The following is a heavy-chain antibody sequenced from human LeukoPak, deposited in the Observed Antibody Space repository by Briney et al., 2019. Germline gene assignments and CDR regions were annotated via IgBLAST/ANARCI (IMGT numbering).Heavy chain of an antibody. D-gene: IGHD2-2*01. J-gene: IGHJ4*02. CDR2: INPSGGST. Sequence: GASVKVSCKASGYTFTSYYMHWVRQAPGQGLEWMGIINPSGGSTSYAQKFQGRVSMTRDTSTSTVYMELSSLRSEDTAVYYCARVGSHGIVVGYWGQGTLVTVSS. CDR1: GYTFTSYY. V-gene: IGHV1-46*01. CDR3: ARVGSHGIVVGY.